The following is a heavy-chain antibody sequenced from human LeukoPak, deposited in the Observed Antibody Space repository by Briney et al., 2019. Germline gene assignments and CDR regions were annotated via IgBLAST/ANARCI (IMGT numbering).Heavy chain of an antibody. V-gene: IGHV3-33*01. D-gene: IGHD3-16*01. CDR3: ARAVGPFDY. J-gene: IGHJ4*02. CDR1: GFSFSTYG. Sequence: GRSLRLSCAASGFSFSTYGMHWVRQAPGKGLEWVAVIWYDGSNTYYADSVKGRFTISRDNSKNTLYLQMNSLRAEDTAVYYCARAVGPFDYWGQGILVTVSS. CDR2: IWYDGSNT.